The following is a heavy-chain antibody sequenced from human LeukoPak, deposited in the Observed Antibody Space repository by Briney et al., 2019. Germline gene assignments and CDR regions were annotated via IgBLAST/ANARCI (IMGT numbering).Heavy chain of an antibody. Sequence: SETLSLTCTVSGGSISSGGYYWSWIRQHPGKGLEWIGYIYYSGSTYYNPSLKSRVTISVDTSKNQFSLKLSPVTAADTAVYYCARDGGVYSGYDYFDYWGQGTLVTVSS. V-gene: IGHV4-31*03. J-gene: IGHJ4*02. CDR1: GGSISSGGYY. CDR3: ARDGGVYSGYDYFDY. D-gene: IGHD5-12*01. CDR2: IYYSGST.